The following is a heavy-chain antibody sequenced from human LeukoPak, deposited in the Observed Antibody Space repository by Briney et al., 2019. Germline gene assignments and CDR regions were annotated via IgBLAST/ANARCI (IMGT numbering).Heavy chain of an antibody. Sequence: PGGSLRLSCAASRTTFIHYWMSWVRQAPGKGLEWVANINQDGSEKYYVESVKGRFIISRDNAENSVYLHMNSLRADDTAVYYCARDVRNRVGLNYYHQYMDVWGKGTTVTVSS. CDR1: RTTFIHYW. CDR3: ARDVRNRVGLNYYHQYMDV. CDR2: INQDGSEK. V-gene: IGHV3-7*01. J-gene: IGHJ6*03. D-gene: IGHD1-26*01.